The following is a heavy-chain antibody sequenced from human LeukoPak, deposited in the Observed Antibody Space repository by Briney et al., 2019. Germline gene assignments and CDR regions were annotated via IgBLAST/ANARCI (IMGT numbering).Heavy chain of an antibody. CDR3: ARVGIADWESKFQH. V-gene: IGHV4-61*01. Sequence: PSETLSLTCTVSGGSISSSSYYWSWIRQPPGKGLEWIGYIYYSGSTNYNPSLKSRVTISVDTSKNQFSLKLSSVTAADTAVYYCARVGIADWESKFQHWGQGTLVTVSS. CDR2: IYYSGST. CDR1: GGSISSSSYY. J-gene: IGHJ1*01. D-gene: IGHD3-16*01.